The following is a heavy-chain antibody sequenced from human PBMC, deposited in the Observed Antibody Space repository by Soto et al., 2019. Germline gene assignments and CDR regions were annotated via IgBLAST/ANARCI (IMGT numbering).Heavy chain of an antibody. D-gene: IGHD6-13*01. CDR1: GGSFSGYY. Sequence: SETLSLTCAVYGGSFSGYYWSWIRQPPGKGLEWIGEINHSGSTNYNPSLKSRVTISVDTSKNQFSLKLSSVTAADMAVYYCARGNSSSWYGDYFDYWGQGTLVTVSS. CDR2: INHSGST. J-gene: IGHJ4*02. V-gene: IGHV4-34*01. CDR3: ARGNSSSWYGDYFDY.